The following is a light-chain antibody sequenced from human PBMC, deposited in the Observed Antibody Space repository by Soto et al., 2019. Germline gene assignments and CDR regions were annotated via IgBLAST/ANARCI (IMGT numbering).Light chain of an antibody. Sequence: DIVMTQSPLSLPVTPGEPASISCRSSQSLLHSNKNNYLDWYLQKPGQSPQLLIYLGSNRASGVPDRFSGSGSGTDFTLKISRVEAEDVGFYFCMQALKTPFTFGPGTKVEIK. J-gene: IGKJ3*01. V-gene: IGKV2-28*01. CDR1: QSLLHSNKNNY. CDR3: MQALKTPFT. CDR2: LGS.